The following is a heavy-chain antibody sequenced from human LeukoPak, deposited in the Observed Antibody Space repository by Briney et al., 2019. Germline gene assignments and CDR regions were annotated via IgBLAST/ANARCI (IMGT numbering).Heavy chain of an antibody. J-gene: IGHJ5*02. Sequence: PGGSLRLSCAASGFTFSSYWMHWVRQAPGKGLVWVSRINSDGSSTSYADSVKGRFTISRDNAKNTLYLQMNSLRAEDTAVYYCASEGSYYDYVWGSYRYQNWFGPWGQGTLVTVSS. D-gene: IGHD3-16*02. CDR1: GFTFSSYW. CDR3: ASEGSYYDYVWGSYRYQNWFGP. CDR2: INSDGSST. V-gene: IGHV3-74*01.